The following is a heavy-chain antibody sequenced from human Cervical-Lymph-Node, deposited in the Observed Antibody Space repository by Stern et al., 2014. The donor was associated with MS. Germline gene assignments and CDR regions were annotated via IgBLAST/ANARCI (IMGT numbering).Heavy chain of an antibody. CDR3: ARDRGGYSSSSSDY. V-gene: IGHV1-18*01. D-gene: IGHD6-6*01. CDR2: ISTYNGNT. CDR1: GYSFTSCG. J-gene: IGHJ4*02. Sequence: QVQLVESGAEVKKPGASVKVSCKASGYSFTSCGISWVRQAPGQGLEWMGWISTYNGNTNYAQNLQGRVTMTTDTSTSTAYMELRSLRSDDTAVYYCARDRGGYSSSSSDYWGQGTLVTVSS.